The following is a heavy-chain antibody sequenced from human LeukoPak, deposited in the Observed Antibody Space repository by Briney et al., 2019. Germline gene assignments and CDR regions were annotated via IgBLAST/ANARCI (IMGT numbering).Heavy chain of an antibody. V-gene: IGHV3-30*02. J-gene: IGHJ4*02. Sequence: GGSLRLSCAASGFTFSSYGMHWVRQAPGKGLEWVAFIRYDGSNKYYADSVKGRFTISRDNSKNTLYLQMNSLRAEDTAVYYCAKDDSGYSYGYAGPGDYWGQRTLVTVSS. CDR1: GFTFSSYG. CDR3: AKDDSGYSYGYAGPGDY. D-gene: IGHD5-18*01. CDR2: IRYDGSNK.